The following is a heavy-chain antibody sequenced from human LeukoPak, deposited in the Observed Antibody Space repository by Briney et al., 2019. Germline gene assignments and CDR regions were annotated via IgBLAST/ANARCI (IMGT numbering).Heavy chain of an antibody. CDR3: AKDPPTSGYLGSVLRDY. Sequence: GGSLRLSCAASGFTFSSYGMHWVRQAPGKGLEWVAFIRYDGSNKYYADSVKGRFTISRDNSKNTLYPQMNSLRAEDTAVYYCAKDPPTSGYLGSVLRDYWGQGTLVTVSS. D-gene: IGHD3-3*01. J-gene: IGHJ4*02. CDR2: IRYDGSNK. CDR1: GFTFSSYG. V-gene: IGHV3-30*02.